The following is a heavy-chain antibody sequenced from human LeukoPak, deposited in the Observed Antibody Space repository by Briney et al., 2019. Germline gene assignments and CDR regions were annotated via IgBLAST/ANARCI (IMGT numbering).Heavy chain of an antibody. J-gene: IGHJ4*02. V-gene: IGHV4-59*08. D-gene: IGHD6-19*01. CDR2: IYYSGST. CDR3: ARRAYSSGFDYIDY. CDR1: GGSFSSYY. Sequence: PSETLSLTCTVSGGSFSSYYWSWIRQPPGKGLELIGFIYYSGSTSYNPSLKSRVTISVDTSKSQFSLKLSSVIAADTAVYYCARRAYSSGFDYIDYWGQGTLVTVSS.